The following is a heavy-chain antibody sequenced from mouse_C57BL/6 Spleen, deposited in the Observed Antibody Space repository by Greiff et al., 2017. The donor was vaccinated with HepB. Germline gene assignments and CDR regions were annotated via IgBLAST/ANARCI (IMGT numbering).Heavy chain of an antibody. V-gene: IGHV2-2*01. J-gene: IGHJ4*01. CDR1: GFSLTSYG. CDR2: IWSGGST. CDR3: ARKALLSYGSSPYYAMDY. D-gene: IGHD1-1*01. Sequence: QVQLKESGPGLVQPSQSLSITCTVSGFSLTSYGVHWVRQSPGKGLEWLGVIWSGGSTDYNAAFISRLSISKDNSKSQVFFKMNSLQADDTAIYYCARKALLSYGSSPYYAMDYWGQGTSVTVSS.